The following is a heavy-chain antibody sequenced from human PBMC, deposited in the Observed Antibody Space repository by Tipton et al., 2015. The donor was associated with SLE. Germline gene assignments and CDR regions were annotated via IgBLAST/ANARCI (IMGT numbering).Heavy chain of an antibody. CDR1: EFSLRNYA. V-gene: IGHV3-23*01. D-gene: IGHD3-22*01. Sequence: SLRLSCTSSEFSLRNYAVHWVRQAPGKGLEWVSGILSGASGGNTYYVDSVKGRFTISRDNSRNTVYLQMNSLRAEDTAVFYCAKDRDVSGSSLDYWGQGTLVTVSS. J-gene: IGHJ4*02. CDR2: ILSGASGGNT. CDR3: AKDRDVSGSSLDY.